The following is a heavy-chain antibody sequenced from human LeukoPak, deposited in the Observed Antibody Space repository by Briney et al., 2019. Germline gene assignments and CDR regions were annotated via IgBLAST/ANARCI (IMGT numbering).Heavy chain of an antibody. CDR1: GFTFSSYS. Sequence: GGSLRLSCAASGFTFSSYSMNWLRQAPGKELEWVSSISSSSSYIYYADSVKGRFTISRDNAKNSLYLQMNSLRAEDTAVYYCARASCSGGSCYLDYWGQGTLVTVSS. J-gene: IGHJ4*02. D-gene: IGHD2-15*01. CDR2: ISSSSSYI. CDR3: ARASCSGGSCYLDY. V-gene: IGHV3-21*01.